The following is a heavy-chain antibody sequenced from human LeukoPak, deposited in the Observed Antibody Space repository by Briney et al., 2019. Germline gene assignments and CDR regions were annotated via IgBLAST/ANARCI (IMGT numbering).Heavy chain of an antibody. Sequence: PSETLSLTCAASGYTFSSCSYCCCRQHPAEEAQELIGSIHNSGSTYYDPSVKVRVTISRDTSKNQVSLHLSTVTAADTAVYYGARDQGRRYSSQRIYYYYMDVWGKGTTVTVSS. J-gene: IGHJ6*03. V-gene: IGHV4-38-2*02. CDR2: IHNSGST. D-gene: IGHD5-18*01. CDR1: GYTFSSCSY. CDR3: ARDQGRRYSSQRIYYYYMDV.